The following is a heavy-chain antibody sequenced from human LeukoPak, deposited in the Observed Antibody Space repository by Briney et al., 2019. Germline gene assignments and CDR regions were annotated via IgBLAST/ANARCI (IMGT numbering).Heavy chain of an antibody. D-gene: IGHD3-22*01. CDR1: GFTFSSYS. V-gene: IGHV3-48*02. Sequence: PGGSLRLSCAASGFTFSSYSMNWVRQAPGKGLEWVSYISSSSSTIYYADSVKGRFTIPRDNAKNSLYLQMNSLRDEDTAVYYCARVRWYYYDSIDPFDIWGQGTMVTVSS. J-gene: IGHJ3*02. CDR2: ISSSSSTI. CDR3: ARVRWYYYDSIDPFDI.